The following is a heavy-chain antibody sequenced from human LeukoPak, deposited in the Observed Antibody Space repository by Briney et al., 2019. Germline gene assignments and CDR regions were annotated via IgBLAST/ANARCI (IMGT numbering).Heavy chain of an antibody. J-gene: IGHJ4*02. CDR2: IYYSGST. V-gene: IGHV4-39*01. CDR3: ARRRHYYDSSGYTD. D-gene: IGHD3-22*01. Sequence: PGGSLRLSCAASGFTFSSYAMSWIRQPPGKGLEWIGSIYYSGSTYCNPSLKSRVTISVDTSKNQFSLKLSSVTAADTAVYYCARRRHYYDSSGYTDWGQGTLVTVSS. CDR1: GFTFSSYA.